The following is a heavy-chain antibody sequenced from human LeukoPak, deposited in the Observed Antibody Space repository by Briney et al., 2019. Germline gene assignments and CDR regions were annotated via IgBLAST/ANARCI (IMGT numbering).Heavy chain of an antibody. D-gene: IGHD6-19*01. CDR1: GYTFTSYA. V-gene: IGHV1-3*01. Sequence: ASVKVSCKASGYTFTSYAMHWVRQAPGQRLEWMGWINAGNGNTKYSQKFQGRVTNTRDTSASAAYMELSSLRSEDTAVYYCASGSSGWYRNWFDPWGQGTLVTVSS. J-gene: IGHJ5*02. CDR2: INAGNGNT. CDR3: ASGSSGWYRNWFDP.